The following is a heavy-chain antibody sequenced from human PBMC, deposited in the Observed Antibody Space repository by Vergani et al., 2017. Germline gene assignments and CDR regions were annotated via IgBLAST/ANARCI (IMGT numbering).Heavy chain of an antibody. CDR2: IYTRGST. D-gene: IGHD5-18*01. CDR3: ARDYSR. CDR1: GGSISSGSYY. Sequence: QVQLQESGPGLVKPSQTLSLTCTVSGGSISSGSYYWSWIRQPAGKGLVWIGRIYTRGSTNYNPSLKSRVTISVDTSKTQFPLKLSRVTAADTAVYYCARDYSRWGQGTLVTVSS. V-gene: IGHV4-61*02. J-gene: IGHJ4*02.